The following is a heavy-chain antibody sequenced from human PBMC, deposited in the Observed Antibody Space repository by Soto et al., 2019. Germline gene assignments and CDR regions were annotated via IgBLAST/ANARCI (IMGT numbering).Heavy chain of an antibody. D-gene: IGHD2-2*01. V-gene: IGHV1-18*01. J-gene: IGHJ4*02. CDR1: GYTFTSYG. Sequence: ASVKVSFKASGYTFTSYGISWVRQAPGQGLEWMGWISAYNGNTNYAQKLQGRVTMTTDTSTSTAYMELRSLRSDDTAVYYCARAPPDIVVVPAAMLQFDYWGQRTLVTVSS. CDR3: ARAPPDIVVVPAAMLQFDY. CDR2: ISAYNGNT.